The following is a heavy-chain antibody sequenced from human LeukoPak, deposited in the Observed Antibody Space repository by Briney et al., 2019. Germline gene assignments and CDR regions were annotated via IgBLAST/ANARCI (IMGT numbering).Heavy chain of an antibody. V-gene: IGHV3-30-3*01. J-gene: IGHJ4*02. CDR3: ARDGSQYYYDSSGPGL. D-gene: IGHD3-22*01. CDR2: ISYDGSNK. Sequence: GGSLRLSCAASGFTFSSYAMHWVRQAPGKGLEWVAVISYDGSNKYYADSVKGRFTISRDNSKNTLYLQMNSLRAEDTAVYYCARDGSQYYYDSSGPGLWGQGTLVTVSS. CDR1: GFTFSSYA.